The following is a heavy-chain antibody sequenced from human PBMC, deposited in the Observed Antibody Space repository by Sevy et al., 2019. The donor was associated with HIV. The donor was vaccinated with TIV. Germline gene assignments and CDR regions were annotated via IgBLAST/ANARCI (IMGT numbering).Heavy chain of an antibody. V-gene: IGHV3-30*03. J-gene: IGHJ4*02. Sequence: GGSLRLSCAASGFSFSTHAMHWVRQAPGKGLEWVAVISFDGSDKYYADSVKGRFTISRDNSKNTLHLQMNSLRPEDTAVYYCARDQGSYRYSPGRYWGQGTLVTVSS. CDR2: ISFDGSDK. D-gene: IGHD3-16*02. CDR3: ARDQGSYRYSPGRY. CDR1: GFSFSTHA.